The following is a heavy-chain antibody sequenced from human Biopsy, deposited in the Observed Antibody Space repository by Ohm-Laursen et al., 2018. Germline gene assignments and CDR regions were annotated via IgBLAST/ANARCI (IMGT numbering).Heavy chain of an antibody. CDR3: ARDSSGHYDSSGSDY. V-gene: IGHV3-21*01. Sequence: SLRLSCAASGFDFSDYSMSWVRQAPGKGLEWVSSVTTTSSYIYYADSVTGRFTISRDNAKNSLYLQMNSLRAEDTAVYYCARDSSGHYDSSGSDYWGQGTLVTVSS. J-gene: IGHJ4*02. CDR2: VTTTSSYI. CDR1: GFDFSDYS. D-gene: IGHD3-22*01.